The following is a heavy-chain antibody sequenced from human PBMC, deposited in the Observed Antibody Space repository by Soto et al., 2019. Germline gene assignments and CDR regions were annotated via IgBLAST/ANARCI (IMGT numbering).Heavy chain of an antibody. CDR3: ASSSSSQGYYGMDV. CDR1: GATFSSYA. D-gene: IGHD6-6*01. Sequence: GASVKVSCTASGATFSSYAISWVRQAPGQGLEWMGGIIPIFGTANYAQKFQGRVTITADESTSTAYMELSSLRSEDTAVYYCASSSSSQGYYGMDVWGQGTTVTVSS. J-gene: IGHJ6*02. V-gene: IGHV1-69*13. CDR2: IIPIFGTA.